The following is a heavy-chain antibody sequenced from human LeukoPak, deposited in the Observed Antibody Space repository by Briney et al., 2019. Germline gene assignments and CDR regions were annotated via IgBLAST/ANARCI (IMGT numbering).Heavy chain of an antibody. J-gene: IGHJ4*02. CDR2: ISYDGSNK. Sequence: GRSLRLSCAASGFTFSSYAMHWVRQAPGKGLEWVAVISYDGSNKYYADSVKGRFTISRDNSKNTLYLQMNSLRAEDTAVYYCANYYYDSSGYYPDWGQGTLVTVSS. CDR3: ANYYYDSSGYYPD. CDR1: GFTFSSYA. V-gene: IGHV3-30*04. D-gene: IGHD3-22*01.